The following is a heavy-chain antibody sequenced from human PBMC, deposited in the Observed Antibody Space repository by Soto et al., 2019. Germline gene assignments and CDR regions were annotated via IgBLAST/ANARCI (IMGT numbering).Heavy chain of an antibody. J-gene: IGHJ4*02. CDR2: IYYGGST. D-gene: IGHD1-1*01. Sequence: SETLSLTCTVSGGSISSSSYYWGWIRQPPGKGLEWIGSIYYGGSTYYNPSLKSRVTISVDTSKNQFSLKLSSVTAAGTAVYYCARRYGYSFDYWGQGTLVTVPQ. V-gene: IGHV4-39*01. CDR3: ARRYGYSFDY. CDR1: GGSISSSSYY.